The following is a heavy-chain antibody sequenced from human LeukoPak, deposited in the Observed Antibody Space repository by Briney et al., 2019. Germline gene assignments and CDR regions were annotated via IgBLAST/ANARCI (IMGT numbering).Heavy chain of an antibody. V-gene: IGHV3-33*06. CDR2: IWSDGSNQ. D-gene: IGHD4-11*01. CDR3: AKDARRGFDYSNSLEY. CDR1: KFTFSHYG. Sequence: GGSLRLSYAAAKFTFSHYGMRWVRQAPGKGLEWVAVIWSDGSNQYHADSVKGRYTISRDNSKNTVYLQMNSLRVEDTGVYYCAKDARRGFDYSNSLEYWGQGILVTVSS. J-gene: IGHJ4*02.